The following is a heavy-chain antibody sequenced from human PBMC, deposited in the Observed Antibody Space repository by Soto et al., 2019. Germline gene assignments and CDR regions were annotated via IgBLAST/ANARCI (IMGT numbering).Heavy chain of an antibody. D-gene: IGHD2-2*01. CDR2: IIAILGIA. J-gene: IGHJ5*02. Sequence: QVQLVQSGAEVQKPGSSVKVSCKASGGTFSSYTISWVRQAPGQGLEWMGRIIAILGIANYAQKFQGRVTITADKSTSTAYMELSSLRSEDTAVYYCAREGHCSSTSCYLVWFDPWGQGTLVTVSS. CDR1: GGTFSSYT. CDR3: AREGHCSSTSCYLVWFDP. V-gene: IGHV1-69*08.